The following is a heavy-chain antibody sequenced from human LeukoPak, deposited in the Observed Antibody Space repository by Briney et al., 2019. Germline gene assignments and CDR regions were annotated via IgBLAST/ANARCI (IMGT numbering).Heavy chain of an antibody. V-gene: IGHV3-21*04. CDR2: ISSSSSYI. J-gene: IGHJ6*03. CDR1: GFTFSSYE. Sequence: GGSLRLSCAASGFTFSSYEMNWVRQAPGKGLEWVSSISSSSSYIFNADSVKGRFSISRDNAKNSLFLQMNTLRVEDTAVYYCARASLDDILTGYPYYYYMDVWGKGTTVTISS. D-gene: IGHD3-9*01. CDR3: ARASLDDILTGYPYYYYMDV.